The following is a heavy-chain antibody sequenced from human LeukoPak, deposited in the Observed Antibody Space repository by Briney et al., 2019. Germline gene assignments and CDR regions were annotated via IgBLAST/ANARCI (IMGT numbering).Heavy chain of an antibody. CDR3: ARVYSFGSVSVDDAFDI. CDR1: GGSISSYY. V-gene: IGHV4-59*08. J-gene: IGHJ3*02. D-gene: IGHD5-18*01. Sequence: SETLSLTCTVSGGSISSYYWGWIRQPPGKGLEWIGYIYYSGSTDYNPSLKSRVTISVDTSKNQFSLKLSSVTAADTAVYYCARVYSFGSVSVDDAFDIWGQGTMVTVSS. CDR2: IYYSGST.